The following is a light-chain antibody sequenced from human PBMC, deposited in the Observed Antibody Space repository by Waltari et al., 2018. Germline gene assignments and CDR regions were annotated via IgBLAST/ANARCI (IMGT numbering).Light chain of an antibody. V-gene: IGLV3-21*02. CDR3: HVWDSSSDPVV. Sequence: SYVLTQPPSVSVAPGQTARIPCGGNNIGRRTVHWYQQRPGQAPVLVVYDDTDRPSGIPEGFSGSNSGDTATLTISRVEAGDEADYYCHVWDSSSDPVVFGGGTKLTVL. J-gene: IGLJ2*01. CDR1: NIGRRT. CDR2: DDT.